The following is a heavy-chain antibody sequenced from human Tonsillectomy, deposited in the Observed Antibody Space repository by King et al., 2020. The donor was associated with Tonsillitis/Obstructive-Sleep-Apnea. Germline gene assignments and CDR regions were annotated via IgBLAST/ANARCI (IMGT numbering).Heavy chain of an antibody. CDR1: GASISSDY. D-gene: IGHD1-26*01. CDR3: ARHTDRYSGTYFEDY. V-gene: IGHV4-59*08. Sequence: VQLVESGPGLVKPSETLSLTCIVSGASISSDYWSWIRQPPGKGLEWIGYIHSSGVTDFNRSLRSRVTMSIDTSKYQFSLRLSSVTAADTAVYYCARHTDRYSGTYFEDYWGQGTLVAVSS. CDR2: IHSSGVT. J-gene: IGHJ4*02.